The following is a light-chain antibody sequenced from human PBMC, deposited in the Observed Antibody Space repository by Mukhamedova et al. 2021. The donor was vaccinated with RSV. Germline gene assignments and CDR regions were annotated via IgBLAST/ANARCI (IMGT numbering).Light chain of an antibody. CDR2: AAS. Sequence: GRAPKLLVYAASSLETGVPSRFSGSGSGTDYTLTINSLQPEDFATYSCQQYYRSPYTFGQGTKLLIK. J-gene: IGKJ2*01. V-gene: IGKV1-NL1*01. CDR3: QQYYRSPYT.